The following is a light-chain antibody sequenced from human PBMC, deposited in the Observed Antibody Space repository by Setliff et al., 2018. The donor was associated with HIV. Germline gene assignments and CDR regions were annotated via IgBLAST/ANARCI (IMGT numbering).Light chain of an antibody. CDR2: EVT. CDR1: SSDVGGYNY. J-gene: IGLJ1*01. Sequence: QSALAQPASVSGSPGQSIIISCTGTSSDVGGYNYVSWYQQHPGKAPKLIIYEVTNRPSGVSDRFSGSKSGNTASLTISGLQAEDEADYYCSASRPSRTLVVFGTGTKVTVL. V-gene: IGLV2-14*01. CDR3: SASRPSRTLVV.